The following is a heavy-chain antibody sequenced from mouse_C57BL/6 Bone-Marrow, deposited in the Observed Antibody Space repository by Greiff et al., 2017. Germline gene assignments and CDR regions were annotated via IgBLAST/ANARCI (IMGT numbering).Heavy chain of an antibody. Sequence: VQLQQSGPELVKPGASVKISCKASGYTFTDYYMNWVKQSHGKSLEWIGDINPNNGGTSYNQKFKGKATLTVDKSSSTAYMELRSLTSEDSAVYYVASLDSSGFYYFDYWGQGTTLTVSS. CDR3: ASLDSSGFYYFDY. V-gene: IGHV1-26*01. J-gene: IGHJ2*01. CDR2: INPNNGGT. D-gene: IGHD3-2*02. CDR1: GYTFTDYY.